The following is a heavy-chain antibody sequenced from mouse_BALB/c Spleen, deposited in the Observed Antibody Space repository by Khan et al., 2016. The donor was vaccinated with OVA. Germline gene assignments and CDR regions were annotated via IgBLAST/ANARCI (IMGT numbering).Heavy chain of an antibody. J-gene: IGHJ3*01. V-gene: IGHV1-4*01. Sequence: QVQLQQSGAELTRPGASVKMSCKASGYTFTSYTMHWVKQRPGQGLEWIGYINPVSDYTNYNQNFKDKATLTADKSSSTAYMQLRSLTSEASAVYDCAKEGAYYRSDGWFAYWGQGTLVTVST. CDR1: GYTFTSYT. CDR2: INPVSDYT. CDR3: AKEGAYYRSDGWFAY. D-gene: IGHD2-14*01.